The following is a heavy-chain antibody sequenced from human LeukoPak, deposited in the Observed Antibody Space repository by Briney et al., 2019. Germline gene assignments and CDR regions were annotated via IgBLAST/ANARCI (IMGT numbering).Heavy chain of an antibody. CDR3: ARGDSSGDD. CDR1: GGSISSGGYS. D-gene: IGHD6-19*01. Sequence: SQTLSLTCAVSGGSISSGGYSWSWIRQPPGKGLEWIGYIYHSGSTYYNPSLKSRVTISVDRSKNQFSLKLSSVTAADTAVYYCARGDSSGDDWGQGTPVTVSS. CDR2: IYHSGST. J-gene: IGHJ4*02. V-gene: IGHV4-30-2*01.